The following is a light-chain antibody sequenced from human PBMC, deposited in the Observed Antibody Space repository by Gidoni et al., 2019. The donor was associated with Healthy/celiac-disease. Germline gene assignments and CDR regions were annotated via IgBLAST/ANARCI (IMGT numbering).Light chain of an antibody. CDR1: SSNIGAGYD. V-gene: IGLV1-40*01. J-gene: IGLJ2*01. Sequence: QSVLTPPPSVSGAPGQRVTIPCTGSSSNIGAGYDVHWYQQLPGTAPKLLIYGNSNRPSGVPDRFSGSKSGTSASLAITGLQPEDEADYYCQSYDSSLSGVVFGGGTKLTVL. CDR2: GNS. CDR3: QSYDSSLSGVV.